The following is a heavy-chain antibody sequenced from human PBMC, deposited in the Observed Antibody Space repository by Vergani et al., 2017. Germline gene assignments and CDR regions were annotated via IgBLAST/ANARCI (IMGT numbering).Heavy chain of an antibody. J-gene: IGHJ4*02. CDR2: VSGSSATP. V-gene: IGHV3-23*04. Sequence: EVQLVESGGGLVQPGGSLRLSCEASGFSFPGYAMSWVRQAPGKGLEWVSSVSGSSATPYYADSVKGRFIISRDNSKNTLHLQMNSLRADDTAVYYCTKGGRGYTGYFFDYWGQGTLATVSS. CDR1: GFSFPGYA. CDR3: TKGGRGYTGYFFDY. D-gene: IGHD5-12*01.